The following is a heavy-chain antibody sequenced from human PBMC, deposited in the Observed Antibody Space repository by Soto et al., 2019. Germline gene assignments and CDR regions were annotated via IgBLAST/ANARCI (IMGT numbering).Heavy chain of an antibody. CDR2: ISWNSGSI. Sequence: SLRLSCAASGFTFDDYAMHWVRQAPGKGLEWVSGISWNSGSIGYADSVKGRFTISRDNAKNSLYLQMNSLRAEDTALYYCTRASPLWYFDLWGRGTLVTVSS. CDR3: TRASPLWYFDL. J-gene: IGHJ2*01. V-gene: IGHV3-9*01. CDR1: GFTFDDYA.